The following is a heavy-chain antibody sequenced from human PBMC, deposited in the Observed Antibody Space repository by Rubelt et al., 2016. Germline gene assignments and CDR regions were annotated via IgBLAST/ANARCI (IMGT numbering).Heavy chain of an antibody. Sequence: QVQLVQSGAEVKKPGASVKVSCKASGYTFTSYGISWVRQAPGQGLEWMGWISAYNGHTNYAQKLQGRVTMTTDTSTSTAYMGLRGLGSDDTAVYYCARDRDGWQWLAPSLPDAFDIWGQGTMVTVSS. CDR1: GYTFTSYG. D-gene: IGHD6-19*01. CDR3: ARDRDGWQWLAPSLPDAFDI. CDR2: ISAYNGHT. V-gene: IGHV1-18*01. J-gene: IGHJ3*02.